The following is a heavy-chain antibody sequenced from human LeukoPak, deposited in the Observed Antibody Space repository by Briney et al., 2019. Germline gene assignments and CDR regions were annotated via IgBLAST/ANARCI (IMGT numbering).Heavy chain of an antibody. V-gene: IGHV4-34*01. CDR1: GGSFSGYY. J-gene: IGHJ5*02. D-gene: IGHD6-19*01. CDR3: ARGQWLVLAGRNWFDP. Sequence: SETLSLTCAVYGGSFSGYYWSWIRQPPGKGLEWIGEINHRGSTNYNPSLKSRVTISVDTSKSQFSLKLSSVTAADTAVYYCARGQWLVLAGRNWFDPWGQGTLVTVSS. CDR2: INHRGST.